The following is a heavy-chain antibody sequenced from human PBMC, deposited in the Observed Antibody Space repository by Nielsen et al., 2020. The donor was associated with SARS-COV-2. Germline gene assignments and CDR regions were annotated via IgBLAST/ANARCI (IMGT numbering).Heavy chain of an antibody. D-gene: IGHD5-24*01. CDR3: ARNGRDGYIPFEY. J-gene: IGHJ4*02. CDR1: GFIFSNYR. CDR2: INPDESKT. Sequence: GESLKISCAASGFIFSNYRMHWVRQAPGKGLVWVSHINPDESKTTYADSVKGRFTISRDNAKNSLFLQMNSLRAEDTAVYYCARNGRDGYIPFEYWGQGTLVTVSS. V-gene: IGHV3-74*03.